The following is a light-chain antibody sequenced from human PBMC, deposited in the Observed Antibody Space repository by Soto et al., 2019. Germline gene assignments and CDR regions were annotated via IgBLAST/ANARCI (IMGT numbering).Light chain of an antibody. V-gene: IGLV3-21*04. Sequence: SYELTQPTSVSVAPGKTARITCGGNNIGSKSVHWYQQKPGQAPVLVIYYDSDRPSGIPERFSGSNSGNTATLTISRVEAGDEVDYYCQVWDSSSDHVVFGGWTKVTVL. CDR2: YDS. J-gene: IGLJ2*01. CDR3: QVWDSSSDHVV. CDR1: NIGSKS.